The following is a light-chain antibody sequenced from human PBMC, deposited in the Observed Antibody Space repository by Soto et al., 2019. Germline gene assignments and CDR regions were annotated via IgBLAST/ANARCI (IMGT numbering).Light chain of an antibody. V-gene: IGLV2-14*01. CDR1: SSAVGGYNY. J-gene: IGLJ2*01. Sequence: QSVLTQPASVSGFLGQSITFSCTGPSSAVGGYNYVSWYQQHPGKAPKLMIYEVSNRPSGVSNRFSGSKSGNTASLTISGLQAEDEADYYCSSYTSSSTPLVFGGGTKLTVL. CDR3: SSYTSSSTPLV. CDR2: EVS.